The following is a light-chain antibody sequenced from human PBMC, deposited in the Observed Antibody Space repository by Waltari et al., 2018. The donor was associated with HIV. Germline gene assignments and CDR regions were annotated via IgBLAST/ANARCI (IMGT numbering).Light chain of an antibody. J-gene: IGLJ2*01. Sequence: SYALTQPPSVSVAPGQTARITCEGKNIGSKSVHWYQQKPAQAPVLVVYDDSDRPSGIPERFSGSNSGTTATLTISRVEAGDEADYYCQVWDDSSDHVVFGGGTKLTVL. V-gene: IGLV3-21*02. CDR3: QVWDDSSDHVV. CDR1: NIGSKS. CDR2: DDS.